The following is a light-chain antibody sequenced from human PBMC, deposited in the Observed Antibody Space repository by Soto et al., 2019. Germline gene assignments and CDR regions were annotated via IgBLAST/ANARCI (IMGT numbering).Light chain of an antibody. J-gene: IGKJ1*01. Sequence: DIQMTQSPSSLSASVGDRVTITCRASQGISNSLAWYQQKPGRVPKLLIYAASTFQSGVPSRFSGSGSGTDFTLTISSLQPEDVATYYCQKYNSAPWTFGQGTKVEIK. V-gene: IGKV1-27*01. CDR3: QKYNSAPWT. CDR2: AAS. CDR1: QGISNS.